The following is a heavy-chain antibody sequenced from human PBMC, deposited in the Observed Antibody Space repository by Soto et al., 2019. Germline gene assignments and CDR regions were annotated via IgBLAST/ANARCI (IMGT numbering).Heavy chain of an antibody. J-gene: IGHJ6*02. CDR2: NYYSGIT. Sequence: SETLSLTCTVSGGSISSGDYYWTWIRQHPGKGLERIGYNYYSGITYYNPSLKSRVTISLDTSKNQFSLKLSSVTAADTAVYYCARGSSIAGLYYGMDVWGQGTTVTVSS. CDR1: GGSISSGDYY. D-gene: IGHD6-6*01. CDR3: ARGSSIAGLYYGMDV. V-gene: IGHV4-31*03.